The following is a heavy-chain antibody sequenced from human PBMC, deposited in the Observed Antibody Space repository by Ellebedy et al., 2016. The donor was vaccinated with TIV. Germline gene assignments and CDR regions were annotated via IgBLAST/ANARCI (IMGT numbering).Heavy chain of an antibody. D-gene: IGHD4-23*01. CDR2: IYYSGST. Sequence: MPSETLSLTCTVSGGSISSSSYYWGWIRQPPGKGLEWIGNIYYSGSTYYNPSLKSRVTISVDTSKNQFSLKLSSVTAADTAVYYCARHVFGVGDYGGNWFDPWGQGTLVTVSS. CDR3: ARHVFGVGDYGGNWFDP. V-gene: IGHV4-39*01. J-gene: IGHJ5*02. CDR1: GGSISSSSYY.